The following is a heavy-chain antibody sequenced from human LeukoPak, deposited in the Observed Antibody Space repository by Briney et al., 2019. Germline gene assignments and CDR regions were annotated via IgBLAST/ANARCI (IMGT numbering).Heavy chain of an antibody. CDR3: ARSPTKELWLPLDY. CDR2: INHSGST. V-gene: IGHV4-34*01. D-gene: IGHD5-18*01. Sequence: SETLSLTCAVYGGSFSGYYWSWIRQPPGKGLEWIGEINHSGSTNYNPSLKSRVTVSVDTSKNQFSLKLSSVTAADTAVYYCARSPTKELWLPLDYWGQGTLVTVSS. J-gene: IGHJ4*02. CDR1: GGSFSGYY.